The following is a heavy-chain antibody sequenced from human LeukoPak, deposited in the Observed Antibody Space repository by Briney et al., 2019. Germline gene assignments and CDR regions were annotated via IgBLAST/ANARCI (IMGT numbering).Heavy chain of an antibody. CDR1: GFTFSSYA. Sequence: PGGSLRLSCAASGFTFSSYAMHWVRQAPGKGLEWVAVISYDGSNKYYADSVKGRFTISRDNSKNTLYLQMNSLRAEDTAVYYCARASYSSSFAFDIWGQGTVVTVSS. CDR2: ISYDGSNK. J-gene: IGHJ3*02. D-gene: IGHD6-19*01. V-gene: IGHV3-30*04. CDR3: ARASYSSSFAFDI.